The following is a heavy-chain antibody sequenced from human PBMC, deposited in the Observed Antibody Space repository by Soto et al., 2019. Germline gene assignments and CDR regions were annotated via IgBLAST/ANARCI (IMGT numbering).Heavy chain of an antibody. CDR3: GCGMATRPMAPDGYPFDY. CDR1: GYTFTSYG. D-gene: IGHD2-2*03. J-gene: IGHJ4*02. Sequence: QVQLVQSGAEVKKPGASVKVSCKASGYTFTSYGISWVRQAPGQGLEWMGWISAYNGNTNYAQKLQGRVTKTTDTATSTAYKELRSLSSDDTAVYYCGCGMATRPMAPDGYPFDYWGQGTLVTVSS. CDR2: ISAYNGNT. V-gene: IGHV1-18*01.